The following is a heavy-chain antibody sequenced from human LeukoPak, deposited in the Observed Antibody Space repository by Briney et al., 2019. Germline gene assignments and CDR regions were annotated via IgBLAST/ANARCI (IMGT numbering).Heavy chain of an antibody. CDR1: GFIFSHYG. Sequence: GGSLRLSCVTSGFIFSHYGFHWVRQAPGKGLEGVGLIRPDANKKSYPDSVKGRFTVSRDNSENTVYLQMNSLRAEDTAMYYCVVVMVPAALWQFDLWGRGTQVTVSS. D-gene: IGHD2-2*01. V-gene: IGHV3-30*02. CDR2: IRPDANKK. CDR3: VVVMVPAALWQFDL. J-gene: IGHJ2*01.